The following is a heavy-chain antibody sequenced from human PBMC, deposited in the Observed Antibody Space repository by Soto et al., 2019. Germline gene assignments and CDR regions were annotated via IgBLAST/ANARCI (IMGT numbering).Heavy chain of an antibody. D-gene: IGHD3-16*01. CDR2: MNPDSGNT. CDR1: GYTFTSYD. V-gene: IGHV1-8*01. CDR3: ARVHMGAHYFDS. J-gene: IGHJ4*02. Sequence: ASVKVSCKASGYTFTSYDINWVRQATGQGLEWMGWMNPDSGNTGYAQRFQGRVSMTRNTSITTAYMELSTLRSDDTAVYYCARVHMGAHYFDSWGQGSLVTAPQ.